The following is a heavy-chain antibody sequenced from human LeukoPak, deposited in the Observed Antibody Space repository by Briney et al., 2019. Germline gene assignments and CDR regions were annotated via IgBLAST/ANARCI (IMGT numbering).Heavy chain of an antibody. CDR2: IYTSGST. Sequence: PSETLSLTCTVSGGSNSSYYWSWIRQPAGKGLEWIGRIYTSGSTNYNPSLKSRVTMSVDTSKNQFSLKLSSVTAADTAVYYCARDIRDNYDFWSGHYGGGQFDYWGQGTLVTVSS. J-gene: IGHJ4*02. V-gene: IGHV4-4*07. D-gene: IGHD3-3*01. CDR3: ARDIRDNYDFWSGHYGGGQFDY. CDR1: GGSNSSYY.